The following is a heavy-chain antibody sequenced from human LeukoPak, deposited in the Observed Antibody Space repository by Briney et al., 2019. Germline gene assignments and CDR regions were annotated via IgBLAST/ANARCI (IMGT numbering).Heavy chain of an antibody. CDR2: INHSGST. J-gene: IGHJ4*02. Sequence: PSETLSLTCAVYGGSFSGYYWSWIRQPPGKGLEWIGEINHSGSTNYNPSLKSRVTISVDTSKNQFSLELSSVTAADTAVYYCASSYKRGVVIIHYVDYWGQGTLVTVSS. V-gene: IGHV4-34*01. CDR1: GGSFSGYY. D-gene: IGHD3-3*01. CDR3: ASSYKRGVVIIHYVDY.